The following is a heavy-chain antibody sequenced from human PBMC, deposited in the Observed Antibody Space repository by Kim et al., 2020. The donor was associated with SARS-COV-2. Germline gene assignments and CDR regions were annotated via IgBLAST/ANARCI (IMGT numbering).Heavy chain of an antibody. Sequence: TGRCTISRDNAKNSLYLQMNSLRAEDTALYYCAKGYGSGSYYNSHDAFDIWGQGTMVTVSS. D-gene: IGHD3-10*01. J-gene: IGHJ3*02. CDR3: AKGYGSGSYYNSHDAFDI. V-gene: IGHV3-9*01.